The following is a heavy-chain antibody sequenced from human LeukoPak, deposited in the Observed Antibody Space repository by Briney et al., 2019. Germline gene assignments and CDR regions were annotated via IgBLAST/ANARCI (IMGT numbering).Heavy chain of an antibody. D-gene: IGHD6-13*01. J-gene: IGHJ6*03. CDR3: TTISAAGTWGRYYYMDV. Sequence: MTGGSLRLSCAASGFTFSNAWMTWVRQAPGKGLEWVGRIKRKTDGGTTDYAAPVKGRFTISRDDSKNTLYLQMNSLKTEDTAVYYCTTISAAGTWGRYYYMDVWGKGTTVTVSS. CDR1: GFTFSNAW. V-gene: IGHV3-15*01. CDR2: IKRKTDGGTT.